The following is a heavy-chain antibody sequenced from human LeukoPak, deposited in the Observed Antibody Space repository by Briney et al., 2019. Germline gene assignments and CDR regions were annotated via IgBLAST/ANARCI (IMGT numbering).Heavy chain of an antibody. CDR3: ARSGTVGAMPV. J-gene: IGHJ4*02. V-gene: IGHV4-59*08. CDR2: IYYSGST. D-gene: IGHD1-26*01. CDR1: GGSLSNYY. Sequence: PSETLSLTCTVSGGSLSNYYWSWIRLPPGKGLEWIGYIYYSGSTNYNPSLKSRVTISVDTSKNQSSLKLSSVTAADTAVYYCARSGTVGAMPVWGEGSLVTVSP.